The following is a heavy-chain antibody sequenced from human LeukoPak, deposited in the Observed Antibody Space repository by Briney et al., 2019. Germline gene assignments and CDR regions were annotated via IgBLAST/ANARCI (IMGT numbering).Heavy chain of an antibody. D-gene: IGHD5-24*01. J-gene: IGHJ4*02. V-gene: IGHV4-59*08. CDR2: IDHSGRT. CDR1: GGSISVYY. CDR3: ARERVVDMATMFFDY. Sequence: TASETLSLTCTVSGGSISVYYYNWIRQPPGKGLEWIGYIDHSGRTNYSPSLKRRVTVSIDTSKNQFSLKLSSVTAADTAIYYCARERVVDMATMFFDYWGQGILVTVSS.